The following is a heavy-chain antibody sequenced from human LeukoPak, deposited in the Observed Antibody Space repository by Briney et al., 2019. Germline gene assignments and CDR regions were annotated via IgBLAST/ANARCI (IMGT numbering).Heavy chain of an antibody. J-gene: IGHJ6*02. CDR2: ITNDGSST. CDR1: GLTFSSHW. CDR3: ARDRYYYDSSGYLYYYYGMDV. D-gene: IGHD3-22*01. V-gene: IGHV3-74*01. Sequence: GGSLRLSCAASGLTFSSHWMHWVRQAPGKGLVWVSRITNDGSSTTYADSVKGRFTISRDNSRNTLYLQMNSLRAEDTAVYYCARDRYYYDSSGYLYYYYGMDVWGQGTTVTVPS.